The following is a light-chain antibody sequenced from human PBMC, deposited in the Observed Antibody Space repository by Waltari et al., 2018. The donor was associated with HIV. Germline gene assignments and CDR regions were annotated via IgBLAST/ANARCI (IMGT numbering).Light chain of an antibody. CDR2: DAS. V-gene: IGKV3-11*01. J-gene: IGKJ5*01. CDR1: QSSRSS. Sequence: EIILTQPPTTLPVSPGAPATHSCRASQSSRSSLAWYQHKPDQAPRLLIYDASKRATGIPARFSGSGSGTDFTLTVSRLEPEDFAVYYCQQRSNWPSITFGQGTRLEIK. CDR3: QQRSNWPSIT.